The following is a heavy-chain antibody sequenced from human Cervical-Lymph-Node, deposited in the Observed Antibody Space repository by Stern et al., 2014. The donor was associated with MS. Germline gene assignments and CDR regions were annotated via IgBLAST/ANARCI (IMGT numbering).Heavy chain of an antibody. CDR2: INDDGSST. D-gene: IGHD4/OR15-4a*01. CDR3: TRGLPANSHVSDY. J-gene: IGHJ4*02. Sequence: EVQLVQSGGGLVQPGGSLRLSCAVSGFTFSSYWMHWVRQAPGQGLVWVSRINDDGSSTAYADSVKGRFTISRDNAKNTLFLQMSRLRAEDTAMYYCTRGLPANSHVSDYWGQGTLVIVSS. V-gene: IGHV3-74*03. CDR1: GFTFSSYW.